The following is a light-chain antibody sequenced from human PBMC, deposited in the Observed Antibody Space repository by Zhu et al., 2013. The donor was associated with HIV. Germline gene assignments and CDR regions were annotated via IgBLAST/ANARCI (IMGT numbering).Light chain of an antibody. CDR3: QRFGSSVTWT. CDR1: QTVNYRH. V-gene: IGKV3-20*01. J-gene: IGKJ1*01. CDR2: GSS. Sequence: EIVLMQSPGTLSLSPGERATLSCRASQTVNYRHMAWYQQKPGQPPRLLLYGSSNRAPGIPDRFSGSGSGTDFTLTITGLEPEDTGMYFCQRFGSSVTWTFGQGTNLDIK.